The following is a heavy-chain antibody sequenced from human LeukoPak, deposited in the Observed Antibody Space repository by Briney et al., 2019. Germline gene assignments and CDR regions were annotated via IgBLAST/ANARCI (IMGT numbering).Heavy chain of an antibody. V-gene: IGHV1-2*02. Sequence: GASVKVSCKASGYTFTGYYIHWVRQAPGQGLEWMGWINPNSGGTNYAQKFQGRVTMTRDTSISTAYMELSRLRSEDTAVYYCARDPYRSGWYVRNTDDAFDIWGQGTMVTVSS. J-gene: IGHJ3*02. CDR1: GYTFTGYY. CDR2: INPNSGGT. CDR3: ARDPYRSGWYVRNTDDAFDI. D-gene: IGHD6-19*01.